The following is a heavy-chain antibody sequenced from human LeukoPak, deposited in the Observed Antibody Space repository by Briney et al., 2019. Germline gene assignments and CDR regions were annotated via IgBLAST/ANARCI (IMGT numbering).Heavy chain of an antibody. CDR2: ISGSGGST. CDR3: AKESLRVVPSATFDY. CDR1: GFTLSSYG. D-gene: IGHD2-2*01. V-gene: IGHV3-23*01. Sequence: GGSLRLSCAASGFTLSSYGMSWVRQAAGKGLEWVSAISGSGGSTYYADSVKGRFTISRDNSKNTLYLQMHSLRAEDTAVYYCAKESLRVVPSATFDYWGQGTLVTVSS. J-gene: IGHJ4*02.